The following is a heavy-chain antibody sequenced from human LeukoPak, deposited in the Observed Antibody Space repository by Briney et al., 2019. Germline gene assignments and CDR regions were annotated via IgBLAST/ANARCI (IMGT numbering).Heavy chain of an antibody. Sequence: SGTLSLTCTVSGGSISSYYWSWLRQPPGKGLEWIGYIYYSGSTNYNPSLKSRVTISVDTSKNHFSLKLSSVTAADTAVYYCARGKYCSGGSCPSDYWGQGTLVTVSS. J-gene: IGHJ4*02. D-gene: IGHD2-15*01. CDR1: GGSISSYY. V-gene: IGHV4-59*01. CDR3: ARGKYCSGGSCPSDY. CDR2: IYYSGST.